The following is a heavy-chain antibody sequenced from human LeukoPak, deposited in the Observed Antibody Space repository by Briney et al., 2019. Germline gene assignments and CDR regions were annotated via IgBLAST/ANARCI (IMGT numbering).Heavy chain of an antibody. Sequence: TPSETLSLTCTVSGGSISSYYWSWIRRPPGKGLEWIGYMYYSGSSNYNPSLKSRVTISVDTSKNQFSLIVSSVTAADTAVYFCARVGPGAFDIWGQGTMVTVSS. CDR1: GGSISSYY. CDR3: ARVGPGAFDI. V-gene: IGHV4-59*01. J-gene: IGHJ3*02. CDR2: MYYSGSS.